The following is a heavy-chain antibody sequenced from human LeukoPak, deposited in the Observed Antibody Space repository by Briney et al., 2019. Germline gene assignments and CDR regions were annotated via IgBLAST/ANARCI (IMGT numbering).Heavy chain of an antibody. V-gene: IGHV4-59*01. CDR2: IYYSGST. CDR3: ARGRPPHDYGTLFDY. D-gene: IGHD4-17*01. CDR1: GGAITGYY. Sequence: SETLSPTCTVSGGAITGYYWSWIRQPPGKGLEWIGYIYYSGSTNYNPSLKSRVTMSVDTSKKQFSLKLSSVTAADTAVYYCARGRPPHDYGTLFDYWGQGTLVTVSS. J-gene: IGHJ4*02.